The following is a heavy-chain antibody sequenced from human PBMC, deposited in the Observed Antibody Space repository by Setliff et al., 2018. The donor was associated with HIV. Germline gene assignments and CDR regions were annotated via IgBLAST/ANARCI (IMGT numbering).Heavy chain of an antibody. Sequence: LRLSCAASGFTFSSYGMHWVRQAPGKGLEWVAFILHVGSDKDCSDSVKGRLTISRDNSKNTLYLQMNSLRTEDTAVYYCTKNLYTSRWSPLDYWGQGTRVTVSS. CDR1: GFTFSSYG. V-gene: IGHV3-30*02. D-gene: IGHD2-8*01. CDR3: TKNLYTSRWSPLDY. CDR2: ILHVGSDK. J-gene: IGHJ4*02.